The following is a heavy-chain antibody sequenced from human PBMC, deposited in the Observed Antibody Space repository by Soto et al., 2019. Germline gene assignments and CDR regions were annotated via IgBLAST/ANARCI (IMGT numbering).Heavy chain of an antibody. CDR1: GFSLPTSGVG. Sequence: QITLNESGPTQVNPRQTLTLTCTFSGFSLPTSGVGVGWIRQSPGKAPEWLALIYWDDDKRYSPSLKSRLTITKDTSKNQVVLTMADLDPADTATYYCAHRVLRTVFGLVTTTAIYFDFWGQGTPVAVSS. J-gene: IGHJ4*02. CDR2: IYWDDDK. D-gene: IGHD3-3*01. V-gene: IGHV2-5*02. CDR3: AHRVLRTVFGLVTTTAIYFDF.